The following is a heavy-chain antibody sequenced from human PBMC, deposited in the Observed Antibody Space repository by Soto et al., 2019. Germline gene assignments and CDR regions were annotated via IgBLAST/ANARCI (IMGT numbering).Heavy chain of an antibody. CDR1: GGTFSSYA. V-gene: IGHV1-69*13. J-gene: IGHJ4*02. CDR2: IIPIFGTA. CDR3: ATLGSYGSGSYYFDY. Sequence: SVKVSCKASGGTFSSYAIGWVRQAPGQGLEWMGGIIPIFGTANYAQKFQGRVTITADESTSTAYMELSSLRSEDTAVYYCATLGSYGSGSYYFDYWGQGTLVTVSS. D-gene: IGHD3-10*01.